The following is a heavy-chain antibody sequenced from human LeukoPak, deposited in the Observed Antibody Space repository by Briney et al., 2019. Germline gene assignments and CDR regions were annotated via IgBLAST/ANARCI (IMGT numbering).Heavy chain of an antibody. CDR2: IIPILGIA. CDR1: GGTFSSYA. J-gene: IGHJ4*02. Sequence: SVKVPCKASGGTFSSYAISWVRQAPGQGLEWMGRIIPILGIANYAQKFQGRVTITADKSTSTAYMELSSLRSEDTAVYYCARGVKDYYDSSGYFFDYWGQGTLVTVSS. D-gene: IGHD3-22*01. V-gene: IGHV1-69*04. CDR3: ARGVKDYYDSSGYFFDY.